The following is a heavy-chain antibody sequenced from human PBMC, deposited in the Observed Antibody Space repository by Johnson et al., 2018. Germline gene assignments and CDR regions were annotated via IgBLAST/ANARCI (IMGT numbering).Heavy chain of an antibody. Sequence: QVQLVESGGGVVQPGRSLRLSCGASGFTFSRYAMHWVRQAPGKGLEWVAVISYDGSNKYYADSVKGRFTISRDNSKNTLYLQMNSLRAEDTAVYYCAKGPSYQLLYAEYFQHWGQGTLVTVSS. V-gene: IGHV3-30-3*01. CDR1: GFTFSRYA. CDR3: AKGPSYQLLYAEYFQH. D-gene: IGHD2-2*02. J-gene: IGHJ1*01. CDR2: ISYDGSNK.